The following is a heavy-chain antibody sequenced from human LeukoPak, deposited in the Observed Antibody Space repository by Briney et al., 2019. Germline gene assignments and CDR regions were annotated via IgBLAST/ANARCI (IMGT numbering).Heavy chain of an antibody. J-gene: IGHJ3*02. D-gene: IGHD3-22*01. CDR2: IYYSGST. CDR3: ASRVHFEDSSGYYYPDAFDI. Sequence: SQTLSLTCTVSGGSISSGGYYWSWIRQHPGKGLEWIGYIYYSGSTYYNPSLKSRVTISVDTSKDQFSLKLSSVTAADTAVYYCASRVHFEDSSGYYYPDAFDIWGQGTMVTVSS. V-gene: IGHV4-31*03. CDR1: GGSISSGGYY.